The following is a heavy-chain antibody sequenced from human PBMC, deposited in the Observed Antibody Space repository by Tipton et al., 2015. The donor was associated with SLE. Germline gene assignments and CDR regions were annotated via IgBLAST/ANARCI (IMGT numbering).Heavy chain of an antibody. J-gene: IGHJ2*01. CDR1: GGSISSGGYY. CDR2: IYYSGST. CDR3: AREWQQLWYFDL. V-gene: IGHV4-31*03. D-gene: IGHD6-13*01. Sequence: LSLTCTVSGGSISSGGYYWSWIRQHPGKGLEWIGYIYYSGSTYYNPSLKSRVTISVDTSKNQFSLKLNSVTAADTAVYYCAREWQQLWYFDLWGRGTLVTVSS.